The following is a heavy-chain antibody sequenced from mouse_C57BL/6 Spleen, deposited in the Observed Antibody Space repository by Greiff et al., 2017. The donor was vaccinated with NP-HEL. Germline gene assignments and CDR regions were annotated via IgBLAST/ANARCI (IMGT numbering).Heavy chain of an antibody. V-gene: IGHV1-50*01. Sequence: VQLQQPGAELVKPGASVKLSCKASGYTFTSYWMQWVKQRPGQGLEWIGEIDPSDSYTNYNQKFKGKATLTVDTSSSTAYMQLSSLTSEDSAVYYCAKPSNDYAMDYWGQGTSVTVSS. CDR3: AKPSNDYAMDY. CDR1: GYTFTSYW. J-gene: IGHJ4*01. CDR2: IDPSDSYT. D-gene: IGHD2-10*02.